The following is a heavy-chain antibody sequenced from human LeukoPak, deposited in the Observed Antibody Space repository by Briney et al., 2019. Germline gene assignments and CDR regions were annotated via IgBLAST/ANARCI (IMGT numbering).Heavy chain of an antibody. CDR2: INQDGNDK. CDR1: GFTFNNYW. V-gene: IGHV3-7*01. J-gene: IGHJ4*02. D-gene: IGHD3-10*01. CDR3: ARWDYFGDY. Sequence: PGGSLRLSCAASGFTFNNYWMTWVRQAPGKGLEWVASINQDGNDKYYVDSVKGRFTISRDNAKNSLYLQMNSLRAEDTAVYSCARWDYFGDYWGQGTLVTVSS.